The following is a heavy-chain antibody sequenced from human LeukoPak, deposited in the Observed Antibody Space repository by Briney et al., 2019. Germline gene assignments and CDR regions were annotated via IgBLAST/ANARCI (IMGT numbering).Heavy chain of an antibody. V-gene: IGHV3-13*01. CDR3: ARTRTTWAGIEV. Sequence: GGSLRLSCAASGFTFSNFDMHWVRQATGRGLEWVSAIGTAGDTYYPGSVKGRFTISRENAKNSLYLQMHSLRAGDTAVYYCARTRTTWAGIEVWGQGTPVTVSS. J-gene: IGHJ6*02. CDR2: IGTAGDT. CDR1: GFTFSNFD. D-gene: IGHD1-14*01.